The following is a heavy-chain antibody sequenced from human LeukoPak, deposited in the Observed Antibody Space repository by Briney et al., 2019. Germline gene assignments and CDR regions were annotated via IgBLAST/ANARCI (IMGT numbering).Heavy chain of an antibody. CDR3: ARNSTSDTLGY. CDR2: IKQDGSAK. V-gene: IGHV3-7*01. D-gene: IGHD2-2*02. Sequence: GGSLRLSCAGSGFTFSRYWMSWVRQAPGKGLEWVANIKQDGSAKYYVDSVKGRFTMSRDNAKNSLYLQMNSLRVEDTAVYYCARNSTSDTLGYWGQGTLVIVSS. CDR1: GFTFSRYW. J-gene: IGHJ4*02.